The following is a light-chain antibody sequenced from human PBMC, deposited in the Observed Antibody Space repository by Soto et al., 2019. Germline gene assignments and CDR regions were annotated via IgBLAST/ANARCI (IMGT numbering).Light chain of an antibody. J-gene: IGLJ2*01. V-gene: IGLV2-23*01. Sequence: QSALTQPASVSGSPGQSITISCTGTSSDVGSYNLVSWYQHHPGKAPKLMIYEGSKRPSGVSNRFSGSKSGNTASLTISGLQAEDEAGYYCRSYAGSSTFVVFGGGTKVTVL. CDR1: SSDVGSYNL. CDR2: EGS. CDR3: RSYAGSSTFVV.